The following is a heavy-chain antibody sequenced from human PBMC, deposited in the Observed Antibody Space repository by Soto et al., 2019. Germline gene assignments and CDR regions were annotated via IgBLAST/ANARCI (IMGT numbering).Heavy chain of an antibody. D-gene: IGHD3-10*01. J-gene: IGHJ6*02. CDR3: ERGTLLLWFGELLPPYYYSGMDD. Sequence: SETLSLTCAVYGGSFSGYYWSWIRQPPGKGLEWIGEINHSGSTNYNPSLKSRVTISVDTSKNQFSLKLSSVTAADTAVYYCERGTLLLWFGELLPPYYYSGMDDWGQGTTVTVSS. CDR2: INHSGST. CDR1: GGSFSGYY. V-gene: IGHV4-34*01.